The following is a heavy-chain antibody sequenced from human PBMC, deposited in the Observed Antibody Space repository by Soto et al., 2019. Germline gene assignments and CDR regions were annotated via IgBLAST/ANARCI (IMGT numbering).Heavy chain of an antibody. CDR2: IYWDDDK. V-gene: IGHV2-5*02. CDR1: GFSLSTSGVG. Sequence: SGPTLVNPTQTLTLTCTFSGFSLSTSGVGVGWIRQPPGKALEWLALIYWDDDKRYSPSLKSRLTITKDTSKNQVVLTMTNMDPVDRATYYCAHRDARFGSSWGGAFDIWGQGTMVTVSS. D-gene: IGHD6-13*01. J-gene: IGHJ3*02. CDR3: AHRDARFGSSWGGAFDI.